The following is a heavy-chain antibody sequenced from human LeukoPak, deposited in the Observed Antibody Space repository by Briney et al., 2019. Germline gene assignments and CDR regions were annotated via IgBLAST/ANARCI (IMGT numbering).Heavy chain of an antibody. CDR1: GYTFTSYD. Sequence: ASVKVSCKASGYTFTSYDINWVRQATGRGLEWMGWMNPNSGNTGYAQKFQGRVTMTRNTSISTAHMELSSLRSEDTAVYYCARIRFSGSYYPLGYWGQGTLVTVSS. J-gene: IGHJ4*02. CDR3: ARIRFSGSYYPLGY. V-gene: IGHV1-8*01. D-gene: IGHD1-26*01. CDR2: MNPNSGNT.